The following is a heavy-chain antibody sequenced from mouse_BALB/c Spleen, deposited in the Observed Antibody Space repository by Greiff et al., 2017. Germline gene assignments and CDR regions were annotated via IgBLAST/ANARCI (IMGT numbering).Heavy chain of an antibody. Sequence: EVKLQESGPELVKPGASVKMSCKASGYTFTSYVMHWVKQKPGQGLEWIGYINPYNDGTKYNEKFKGKATLTSDKSSSTAYMELSSLTSEDSAVYYCARVYGNYERVFYAMDYWGQGTSVTVSS. CDR2: INPYNDGT. V-gene: IGHV1-14*01. CDR3: ARVYGNYERVFYAMDY. CDR1: GYTFTSYV. J-gene: IGHJ4*01. D-gene: IGHD2-1*01.